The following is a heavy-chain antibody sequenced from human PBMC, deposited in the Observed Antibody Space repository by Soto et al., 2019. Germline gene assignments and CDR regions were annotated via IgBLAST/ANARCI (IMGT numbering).Heavy chain of an antibody. D-gene: IGHD4-4*01. CDR3: ARSPSWETTVTPYYFDY. Sequence: QVKLVQSGAEVKKPGASVKVSCKASRYTFISYDINWVRQATGQGLEWMGWMNAKSANTGYAQNLQGRVTMTRNTSISTAYMELSSLRSEDTAVYYCARSPSWETTVTPYYFDYWGQGTLVTVSS. V-gene: IGHV1-8*01. CDR2: MNAKSANT. J-gene: IGHJ4*02. CDR1: RYTFISYD.